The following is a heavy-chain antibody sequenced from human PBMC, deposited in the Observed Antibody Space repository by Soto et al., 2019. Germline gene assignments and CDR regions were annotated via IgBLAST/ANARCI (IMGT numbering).Heavy chain of an antibody. J-gene: IGHJ4*02. Sequence: KASETLSLTCTVSGGSISSGGSYWSWIRQHPGKGLEWIGYIYYSGSTYYNPPLKSRVTISVDTSKNQFSLKLSSVTAADTAVYYCARAPIVRGVIFGFDYWGQGTLVTVSS. CDR3: ARAPIVRGVIFGFDY. D-gene: IGHD3-10*01. CDR1: GGSISSGGSY. CDR2: IYYSGST. V-gene: IGHV4-31*03.